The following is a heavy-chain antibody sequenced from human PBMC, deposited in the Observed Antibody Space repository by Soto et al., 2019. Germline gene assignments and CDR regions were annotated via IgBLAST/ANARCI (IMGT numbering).Heavy chain of an antibody. V-gene: IGHV4-59*01. D-gene: IGHD6-6*01. CDR1: GGSISSYY. Sequence: SETLSLTCTVSGGSISSYYWSWIRQPPGKGLEWIGYIYYSGSTNYNPSLKSRVTISVDTSKNQFSLKLSSVTAADTAVYYCARGQATSRAARSYYYYMDVWGKGTTVTVSS. CDR2: IYYSGST. J-gene: IGHJ6*03. CDR3: ARGQATSRAARSYYYYMDV.